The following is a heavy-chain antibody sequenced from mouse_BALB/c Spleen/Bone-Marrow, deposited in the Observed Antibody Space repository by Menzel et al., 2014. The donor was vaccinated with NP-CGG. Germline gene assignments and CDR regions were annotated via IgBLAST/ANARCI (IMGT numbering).Heavy chain of an antibody. CDR3: ARREDYDWFAY. D-gene: IGHD2-4*01. CDR1: GYSITSDYA. Sequence: ESGPGLVKPSQSPSLTCTVTGYSITSDYAWNWIRQFPGNKLEWMGYISYSGSTSYNPSLKSRISITRDTSKNQFFLQLNSVTTEDTATYYCARREDYDWFAYWGQGTLVTVSA. J-gene: IGHJ3*01. V-gene: IGHV3-2*02. CDR2: ISYSGST.